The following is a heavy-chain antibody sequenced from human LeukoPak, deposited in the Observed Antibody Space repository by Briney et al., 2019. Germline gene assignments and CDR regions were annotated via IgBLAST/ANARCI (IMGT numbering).Heavy chain of an antibody. J-gene: IGHJ4*02. CDR3: ARETPRRGETRDGYR. CDR1: GFDFSSYS. CDR2: ISGSSTYK. Sequence: GGPLRLSCEVSGFDFSSYSMNWVRQAPGKGLEWVSSISGSSTYKFYADSVKGRFTISRDNAKNSLYLQMNSLRAEDTAVYYCARETPRRGETRDGYRWGQGTLVTVSS. D-gene: IGHD5-24*01. V-gene: IGHV3-21*06.